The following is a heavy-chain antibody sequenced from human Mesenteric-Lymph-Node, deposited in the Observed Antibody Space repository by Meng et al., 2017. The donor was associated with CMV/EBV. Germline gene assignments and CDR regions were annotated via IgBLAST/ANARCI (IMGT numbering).Heavy chain of an antibody. CDR2: ISSSSSYI. CDR3: ARDMGDWDRYYYYGMDV. J-gene: IGHJ6*02. D-gene: IGHD1-26*01. CDR1: GFTFSTYT. V-gene: IGHV3-21*01. Sequence: GGSLRLSCAASGFTFSTYTMNWVRQAPGKGLEWVSSISSSSSYIYYGDSMKGRFTVSRDNAKNSLYLQMNSLRAEDTGVYYCARDMGDWDRYYYYGMDVWGQGTTVTVSS.